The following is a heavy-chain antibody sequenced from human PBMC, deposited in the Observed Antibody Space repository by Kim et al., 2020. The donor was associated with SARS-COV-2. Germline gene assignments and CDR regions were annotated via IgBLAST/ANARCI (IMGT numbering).Heavy chain of an antibody. Sequence: GESLKISCKGSGYTYSTYWIGWVRQRPGKGLEWRGIIHPGDSETRYSPSFEGQVSFTVARSIHTAYLPWTSLKTSDTAMYYCARRGSGYGFDFWGQGTLVTVSS. CDR2: IHPGDSET. V-gene: IGHV5-51*01. D-gene: IGHD3-22*01. CDR1: GYTYSTYW. CDR3: ARRGSGYGFDF. J-gene: IGHJ4*02.